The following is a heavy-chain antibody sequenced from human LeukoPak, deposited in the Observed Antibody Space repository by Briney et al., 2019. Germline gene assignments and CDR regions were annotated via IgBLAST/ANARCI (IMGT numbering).Heavy chain of an antibody. J-gene: IGHJ3*02. D-gene: IGHD3-10*01. CDR1: GGSVSSGSYY. CDR3: ARDRDEGAFDI. Sequence: SETLSLTCTVSGGSVSSGSYYWSWIRQPPGKGLEWIGYIYYSGSTNYNPSLKSRVTISVDTSKNQFSLKLSSVTAADTAVYYCARDRDEGAFDIWGQGTMVTVSS. V-gene: IGHV4-61*01. CDR2: IYYSGST.